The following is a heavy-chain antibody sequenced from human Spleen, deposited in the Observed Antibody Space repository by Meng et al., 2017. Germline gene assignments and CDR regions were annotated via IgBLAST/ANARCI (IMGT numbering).Heavy chain of an antibody. Sequence: VQLQESGPGLVKPSQTLSLTCTVSGGSISSGDYYWSWIRQPPGKGLEWIGYIYYSGSTSYNPSLKSRVSISADTSKNQFSLKLSSVTAADTAVYYCARDTYYYDSVTQPFDWGQGTLVTVSS. D-gene: IGHD3-22*01. V-gene: IGHV4-30-4*01. CDR3: ARDTYYYDSVTQPFD. J-gene: IGHJ4*02. CDR1: GGSISSGDYY. CDR2: IYYSGST.